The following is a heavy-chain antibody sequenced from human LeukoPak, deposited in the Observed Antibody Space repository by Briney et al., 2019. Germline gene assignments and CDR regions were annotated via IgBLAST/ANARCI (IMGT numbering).Heavy chain of an antibody. CDR1: GFTFSSYA. Sequence: GGSLRLSCVASGFTFSSYAMSWVRQAPGKGLEWVSAIRESGGSTHYADSVKGRFTISRDNCKNTLYLQMNSLRAEDTAVYYCAKTKPYGTTWYGGIDWGQGALVTVSS. CDR2: IRESGGST. J-gene: IGHJ4*02. D-gene: IGHD6-13*01. V-gene: IGHV3-23*01. CDR3: AKTKPYGTTWYGGID.